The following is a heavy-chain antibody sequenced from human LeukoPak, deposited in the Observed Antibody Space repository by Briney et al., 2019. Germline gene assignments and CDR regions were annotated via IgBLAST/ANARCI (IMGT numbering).Heavy chain of an antibody. J-gene: IGHJ6*03. CDR2: IKEDGSEK. V-gene: IGHV3-7*01. D-gene: IGHD3-10*01. CDR1: GFMCTGYW. Sequence: QAGGSLRLSCEASGFMCTGYWMSWVRQAPGKGLEWVANIKEDGSEKYYVDSVKGRFTISRDNPKKLLYLQMNSLRAEDTAVYYCARDRRGVNFYYYYMDVWGKGTSVIVSS. CDR3: ARDRRGVNFYYYYMDV.